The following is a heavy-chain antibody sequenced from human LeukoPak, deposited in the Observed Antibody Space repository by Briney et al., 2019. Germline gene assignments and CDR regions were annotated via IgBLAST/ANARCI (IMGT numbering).Heavy chain of an antibody. Sequence: SETLSLTCTVSGGPISSYYWSWIRQPPGKGLEWIGSIYHSGSTYYNPSLKSRVTISVDTSKNQFSLKLSSVTAADTAVYYCARDRGPAAHFDYWGQGTLVTVSS. D-gene: IGHD2-2*01. J-gene: IGHJ4*02. CDR2: IYHSGST. V-gene: IGHV4-38-2*02. CDR1: GGPISSYY. CDR3: ARDRGPAAHFDY.